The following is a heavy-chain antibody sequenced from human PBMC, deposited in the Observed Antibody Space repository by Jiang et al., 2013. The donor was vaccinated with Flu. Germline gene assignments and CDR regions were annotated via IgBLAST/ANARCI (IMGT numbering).Heavy chain of an antibody. V-gene: IGHV4-59*01. J-gene: IGHJ6*02. CDR3: ARDTGYSSSWYDDYYYGMDV. D-gene: IGHD6-13*01. Sequence: SRVTISVDTSKNQFSLKLSSVTAADTAVYYCARDTGYSSSWYDDYYYGMDVWGQGTTVTVSS.